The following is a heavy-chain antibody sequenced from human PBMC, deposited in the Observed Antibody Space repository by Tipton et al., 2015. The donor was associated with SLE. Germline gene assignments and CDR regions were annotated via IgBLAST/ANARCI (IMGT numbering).Heavy chain of an antibody. Sequence: TLSLTCSVSGGSISSYYWSWIRQPPGKGLEWIGYIYTSGSTNYNPPLKSRVTISVDTSKNQFSLRLSSVTAADTAVYYCARGVGATTINYYMDVWGKGTTVTVSS. V-gene: IGHV4-4*08. CDR3: ARGVGATTINYYMDV. CDR1: GGSISSYY. CDR2: IYTSGST. D-gene: IGHD1-26*01. J-gene: IGHJ6*03.